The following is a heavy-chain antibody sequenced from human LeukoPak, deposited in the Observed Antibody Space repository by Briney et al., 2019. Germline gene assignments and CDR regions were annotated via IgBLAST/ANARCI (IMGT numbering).Heavy chain of an antibody. Sequence: PGRSLTLSCAASGFTFTGYAMHWVRQAPGKGLEWVAVVWSDGTEKYYADSVKGRFTVSRDNSKSTLFLQMNSLTAEDTAVYYCARDYSPAAIAGDYYFDYWGQGTLVTVSS. J-gene: IGHJ4*02. D-gene: IGHD2-2*01. CDR1: GFTFTGYA. CDR3: ARDYSPAAIAGDYYFDY. V-gene: IGHV3-33*01. CDR2: VWSDGTEK.